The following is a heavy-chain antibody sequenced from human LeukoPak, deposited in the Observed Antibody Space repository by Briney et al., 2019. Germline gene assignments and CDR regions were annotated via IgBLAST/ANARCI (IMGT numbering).Heavy chain of an antibody. Sequence: GGSLRLSCAASGLTFSNYWMDWVRQAPGKGLEWVANIKQDGSGKNYVDSVKGRFIISRDNAKNSLYLQMNTLGADDTAVYYCARDGFGTGSNWGQGTLVTVSS. V-gene: IGHV3-7*03. CDR3: ARDGFGTGSN. J-gene: IGHJ4*02. CDR2: IKQDGSGK. CDR1: GLTFSNYW. D-gene: IGHD3-16*01.